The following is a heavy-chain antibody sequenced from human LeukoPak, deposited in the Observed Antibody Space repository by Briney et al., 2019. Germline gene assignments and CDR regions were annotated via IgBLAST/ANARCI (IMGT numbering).Heavy chain of an antibody. J-gene: IGHJ1*01. V-gene: IGHV1-69*13. D-gene: IGHD2-2*01. CDR1: GGTFSSYA. Sequence: ASVKVSCKASGGTFSSYAISWVRQAPGQGLEWMGGIIPIFGTANYAQKFQGRVTFTADESTSTAYMELSSLRSEDTAVYYCARDGYQLHKWRHWGQGTLVTVSS. CDR3: ARDGYQLHKWRH. CDR2: IIPIFGTA.